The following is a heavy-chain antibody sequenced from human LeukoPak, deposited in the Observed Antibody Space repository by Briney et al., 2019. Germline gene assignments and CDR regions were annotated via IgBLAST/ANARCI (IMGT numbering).Heavy chain of an antibody. Sequence: SETLSLTCTVSGGSISSYYWSWIRQPAGKRLEWIGRIYTSGSTNYNPSLKSRVTMSVDTSKNQFSLKLSSVTAADTAVYYCARVLDYYDILTGLIDWGQGTLVTVSS. V-gene: IGHV4-4*07. J-gene: IGHJ4*02. CDR1: GGSISSYY. D-gene: IGHD3-9*01. CDR3: ARVLDYYDILTGLID. CDR2: IYTSGST.